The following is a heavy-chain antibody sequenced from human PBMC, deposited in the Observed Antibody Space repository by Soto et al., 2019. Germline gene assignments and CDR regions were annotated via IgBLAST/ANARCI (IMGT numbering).Heavy chain of an antibody. D-gene: IGHD2-21*01. CDR3: ARGGGGGLFEH. CDR1: GFPVSDYY. CDR2: ISPKSTYT. Sequence: QVHLVESGGGLVKPGGSLRLSCATSGFPVSDYYMSWIRQAPGKGLEWLSHISPKSTYTNYADSVKGRFTISRDNTKSSLFLQMNSLGVEGTAVYYCARGGGGGLFEHWGQGVLVTVSS. J-gene: IGHJ4*02. V-gene: IGHV3-11*06.